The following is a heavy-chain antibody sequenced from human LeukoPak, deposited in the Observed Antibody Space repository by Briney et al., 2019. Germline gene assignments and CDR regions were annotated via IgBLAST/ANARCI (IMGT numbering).Heavy chain of an antibody. D-gene: IGHD5-12*01. CDR2: ISGSSNAI. CDR1: TFTFSTSG. J-gene: IGHJ4*02. CDR3: ATYSGYDRIFDY. Sequence: PGGSLRLSWVASTFTFSTSGMNWVRQAPGKGLEWVSYISGSSNAINYAGSVKGRFTVSRDNAKNSLYLQMNSLRAEDTAVYYCATYSGYDRIFDYWGQGTLVTVSS. V-gene: IGHV3-48*01.